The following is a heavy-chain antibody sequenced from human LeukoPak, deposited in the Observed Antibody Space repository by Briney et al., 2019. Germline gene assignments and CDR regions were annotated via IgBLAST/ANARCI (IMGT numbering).Heavy chain of an antibody. V-gene: IGHV3-23*01. CDR3: AKDLYGSGSYYFDY. J-gene: IGHJ4*02. D-gene: IGHD3-10*01. CDR2: ISGSGGST. Sequence: PGGSLRLSCAASGFTFSSYAMSWVRQAPGKGLEWDSAISGSGGSTYYADSVKGRFTISRDNSKNTLYLQMNSLRAEDTAVYYCAKDLYGSGSYYFDYWGQGTLVTVSS. CDR1: GFTFSSYA.